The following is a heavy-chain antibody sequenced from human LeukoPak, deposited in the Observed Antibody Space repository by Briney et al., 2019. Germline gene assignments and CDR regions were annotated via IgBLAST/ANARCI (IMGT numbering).Heavy chain of an antibody. CDR1: GGSISSYY. D-gene: IGHD3-10*01. Sequence: PSETLSLTCTVSGGSISSYYWSWIRQPPGKGLEWIGYIYYSGSTNYNPSLKSRVTISVDTSKNQFSLKLSSVTAADTAVYYCAREVPGEYYFDCWGQGTLVTVSS. CDR3: AREVPGEYYFDC. CDR2: IYYSGST. V-gene: IGHV4-59*01. J-gene: IGHJ4*02.